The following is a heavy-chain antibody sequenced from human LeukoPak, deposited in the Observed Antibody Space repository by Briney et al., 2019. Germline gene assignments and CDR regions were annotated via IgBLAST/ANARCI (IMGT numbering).Heavy chain of an antibody. CDR2: IYTSGST. J-gene: IGHJ3*02. Sequence: SETLSLTCTVSGSISGYYWSWIRQPPGKGLEWIGYIYTSGSTNYNPSLKSRVTISVDTSKNQFSLDLSSMTTADTAVYYCARQKCTSTSCLTKNAFDIWGQGTMVTVSS. V-gene: IGHV4-4*09. D-gene: IGHD2-2*01. CDR3: ARQKCTSTSCLTKNAFDI. CDR1: GSISGYY.